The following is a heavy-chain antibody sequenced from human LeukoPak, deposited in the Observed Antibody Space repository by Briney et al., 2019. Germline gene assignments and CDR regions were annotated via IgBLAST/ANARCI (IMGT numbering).Heavy chain of an antibody. V-gene: IGHV1-18*01. Sequence: GASVKVSCKASGYTFTSYGISWVRQAPGHGLEWMGWISAYNGNTNYAQKLQGRVTMTTDTSTSTAHMELRSLRSDDTAVYYCARLGFGSSWYWFDPWGQGTLVSVSS. CDR1: GYTFTSYG. D-gene: IGHD6-13*01. CDR3: ARLGFGSSWYWFDP. J-gene: IGHJ5*02. CDR2: ISAYNGNT.